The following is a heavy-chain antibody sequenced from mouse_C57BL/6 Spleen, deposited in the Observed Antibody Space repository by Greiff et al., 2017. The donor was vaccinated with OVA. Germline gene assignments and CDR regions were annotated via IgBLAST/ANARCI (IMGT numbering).Heavy chain of an antibody. Sequence: QVQLQQPGAELVMPGASVKLSCKASGYTFTSYWMHWVKQRPGQGLEWIGEIDPSDSYTNYNQKFKGKSTLTVDKSSSTAYMQLSSLTSEDSAVYYCARSTMITTGGNYFDYWGQGTTLTVSS. D-gene: IGHD2-4*01. CDR3: ARSTMITTGGNYFDY. CDR1: GYTFTSYW. V-gene: IGHV1-69*01. J-gene: IGHJ2*01. CDR2: IDPSDSYT.